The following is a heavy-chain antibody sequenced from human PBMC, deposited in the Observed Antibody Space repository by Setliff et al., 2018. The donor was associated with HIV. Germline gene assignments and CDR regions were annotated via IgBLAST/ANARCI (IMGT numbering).Heavy chain of an antibody. CDR1: GFTFSDYY. J-gene: IGHJ4*02. CDR3: ARADDSYGLHFDY. CDR2: ISSSSSYT. D-gene: IGHD5-18*01. Sequence: KPGGSLRLSCAASGFTFSDYYMSWIRQAPGKGLEWVSYISSSSSYTNYADSVKGRFTISRDNAKNSLYLQMNSLRAEDTAVYYCARADDSYGLHFDYWGQGTLVTVSS. V-gene: IGHV3-11*05.